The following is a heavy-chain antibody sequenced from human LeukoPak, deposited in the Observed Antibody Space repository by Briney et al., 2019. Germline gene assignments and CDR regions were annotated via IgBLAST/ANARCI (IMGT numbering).Heavy chain of an antibody. D-gene: IGHD6-19*01. Sequence: ASVKVSCKASGGTFSSYAISWVRQAPGQGLEWMGGIIPIFGTANYAQKFQGRVTITADKSTSTAYMELSSLRSEDTAVYYCARDYAVAVAGDYYYMDIWGKGNGHRLL. CDR3: ARDYAVAVAGDYYYMDI. CDR1: GGTFSSYA. J-gene: IGHJ6*03. CDR2: IIPIFGTA. V-gene: IGHV1-69*06.